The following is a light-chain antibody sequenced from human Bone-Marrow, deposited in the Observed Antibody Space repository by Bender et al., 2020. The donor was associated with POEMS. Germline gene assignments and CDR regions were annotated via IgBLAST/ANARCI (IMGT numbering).Light chain of an antibody. J-gene: IGLJ2*01. Sequence: QSALTQPRSVSGPPGQSITISCTGTSSDVGSSTLVSWYQHHPSKAPKLMIYEVTKRPSGVPDRFSGSKSGNTASLTVSGLQAEDEADYYCAAWDDSLSGVVFGGGTKLTVL. CDR3: AAWDDSLSGVV. CDR1: SSDVGSSTL. CDR2: EVT. V-gene: IGLV2-11*01.